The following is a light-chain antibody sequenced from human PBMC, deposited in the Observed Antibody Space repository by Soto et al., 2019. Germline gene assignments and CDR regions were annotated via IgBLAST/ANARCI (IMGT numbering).Light chain of an antibody. CDR1: QNVRTNY. Sequence: EIVLTQSPGTLSLSPGERVTLSCRASQNVRTNYLAWYQQKPGQAPRLLIYGASTRASGIPERFSGSGSWTEFTLTLSSLQADDFETYYCQQFNSYSWTFGQGTKVDI. CDR2: GAS. V-gene: IGKV3-20*01. CDR3: QQFNSYSWT. J-gene: IGKJ1*01.